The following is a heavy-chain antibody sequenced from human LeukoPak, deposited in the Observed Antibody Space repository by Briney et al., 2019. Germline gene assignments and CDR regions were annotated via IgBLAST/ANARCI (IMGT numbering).Heavy chain of an antibody. CDR1: GFTFSSYS. Sequence: GGSLRLSCAASGFTFSSYSMNWVRQAPGKGLEWVSSISSSSSYIYYADSVKGRFTISRDNAKNSLYLQMNSLRAEDTAVYYCARDSLNHYDRLGAFDIWGQGTMVTVSS. CDR2: ISSSSSYI. D-gene: IGHD3-22*01. J-gene: IGHJ3*02. CDR3: ARDSLNHYDRLGAFDI. V-gene: IGHV3-21*01.